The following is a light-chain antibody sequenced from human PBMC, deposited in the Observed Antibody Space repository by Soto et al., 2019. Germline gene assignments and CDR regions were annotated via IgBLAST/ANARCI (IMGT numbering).Light chain of an antibody. CDR2: KAS. CDR3: QHYNSYSEA. CDR1: QTISSW. Sequence: DIQITQSPSTLSGSVGDRVTITCRASQTISSWLAWYQQKQGKAPKLLIYKASTLKSGVPSRFRGSGSGTEFTLTISRLQPDDFETYYCQHYNSYSEAFGQGTKVDIK. J-gene: IGKJ1*01. V-gene: IGKV1-5*03.